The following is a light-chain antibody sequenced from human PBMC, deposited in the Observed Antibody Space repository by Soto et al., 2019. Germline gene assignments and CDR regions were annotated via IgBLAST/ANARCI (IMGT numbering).Light chain of an antibody. J-gene: IGKJ2*01. CDR3: QHRSNWPPYT. V-gene: IGKV3-11*01. CDR2: DAS. CDR1: QSVSSY. Sequence: EIVLTQSPATLSLSPGERATLSCRASQSVSSYLAWYQQKPGQAPRLLIYDASNRATGIPARFSGSGSGTDCTLTISSREPEDFAVYYCQHRSNWPPYTFGQGTKLEIK.